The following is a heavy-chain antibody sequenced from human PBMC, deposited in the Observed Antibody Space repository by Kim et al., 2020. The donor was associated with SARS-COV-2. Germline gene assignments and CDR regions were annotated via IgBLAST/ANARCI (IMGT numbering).Heavy chain of an antibody. Sequence: GGSLRLSCVTSGFTFGTYAMSWVRQAPEKGLEWVSGISGSGGSTYYADSVKGRFTISRDSSKNTLYLQMVSLRVDDTALYYCARTRSCSSTSCYVDYWGQGTLVTVSS. CDR1: GFTFGTYA. CDR2: ISGSGGST. V-gene: IGHV3-23*01. D-gene: IGHD2-2*01. CDR3: ARTRSCSSTSCYVDY. J-gene: IGHJ4*02.